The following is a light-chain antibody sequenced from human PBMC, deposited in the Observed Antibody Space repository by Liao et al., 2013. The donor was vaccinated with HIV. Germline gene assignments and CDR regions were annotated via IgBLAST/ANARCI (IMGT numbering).Light chain of an antibody. CDR2: KDS. V-gene: IGLV3-27*01. Sequence: SYELTQPSSVSVSPGQTARITCSGDVLPKKYARWFQQKPGQAPVLVIYKDSERPSGIPERFSGSSSGTTVTLTISGAQVEDEAEYYCQAWESATVVFGGGTKLTVL. J-gene: IGLJ2*01. CDR3: QAWESATVV. CDR1: VLPKKY.